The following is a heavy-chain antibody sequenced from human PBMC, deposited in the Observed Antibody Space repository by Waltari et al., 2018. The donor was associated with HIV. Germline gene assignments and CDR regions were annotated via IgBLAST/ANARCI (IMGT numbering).Heavy chain of an antibody. CDR2: ISSTSSFI. CDR1: GCTFNPFS. J-gene: IGHJ4*02. Sequence: EVQLVASGGGLVKPGGSLRLSCVVSGCTFNPFSMKWVRQAPGKGLEWVSSISSTSSFIYYADSVKGRFTISRDNGKNSLYLQINNLRVEDTAVYYCASEDFWSGPHNWGQGTLVTVSS. CDR3: ASEDFWSGPHN. D-gene: IGHD3-3*01. V-gene: IGHV3-21*01.